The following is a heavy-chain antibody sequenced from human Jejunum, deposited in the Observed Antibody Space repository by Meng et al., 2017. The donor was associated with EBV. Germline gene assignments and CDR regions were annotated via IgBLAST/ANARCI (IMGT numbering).Heavy chain of an antibody. D-gene: IGHD2-21*02. CDR2: MYYSGSS. CDR3: AGDRRAYCGSDCNPLDY. Sequence: QVQLQGPGPGLVKPSETLSLTCTVSGDSVRSRSYYWNWIRQPPGKGLEWIGYMYYSGSSNYNPSLKSRVTISIDMSKNQFSLKLNSVTAADTAVYYCAGDRRAYCGSDCNPLDYWGQGTLVTSPQ. J-gene: IGHJ4*02. V-gene: IGHV4-61*01. CDR1: GDSVRSRSYY.